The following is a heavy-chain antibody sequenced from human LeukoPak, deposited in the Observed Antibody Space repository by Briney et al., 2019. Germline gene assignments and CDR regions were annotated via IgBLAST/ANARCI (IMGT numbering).Heavy chain of an antibody. Sequence: SETLRLTCAVSGVSFSGCNYCWVWIRQPPGKGLEWIVSIYYSGNTYYSPSLKSRVTISVDTSRNPFSLKLTSVTAADTAVYYCARQTDYAILTSLFDHRGQGTLVTVSS. J-gene: IGHJ4*02. CDR1: GVSFSGCNYC. D-gene: IGHD3-9*01. CDR2: IYYSGNT. CDR3: ARQTDYAILTSLFDH. V-gene: IGHV4-39*01.